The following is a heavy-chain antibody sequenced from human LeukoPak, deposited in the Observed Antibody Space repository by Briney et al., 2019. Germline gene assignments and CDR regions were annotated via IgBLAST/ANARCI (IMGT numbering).Heavy chain of an antibody. Sequence: SETLSLTCTVSGGSISSSSYYWGWIRQPPGKGLEWIGSIYYSGSTYYNPSLKSRVTISVDTSKNQFSLKLSSVTAADTAVYYCAIRHDSSGLHFFQHWGQGTLVTVSS. D-gene: IGHD3-22*01. CDR3: AIRHDSSGLHFFQH. CDR1: GGSISSSSYY. J-gene: IGHJ1*01. V-gene: IGHV4-39*01. CDR2: IYYSGST.